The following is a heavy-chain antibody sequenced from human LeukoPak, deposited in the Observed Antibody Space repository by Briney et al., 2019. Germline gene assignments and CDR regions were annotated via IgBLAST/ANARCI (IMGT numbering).Heavy chain of an antibody. CDR2: VDSSGNT. J-gene: IGHJ4*02. Sequence: PSETLSLTCSVSVVSMNGYYWSLLRQSAGNRLEWIGHVDSSGNTNYNPSLESRVTISVDTSKKQFSLKLTSVTAADTAVYYCARARYGQLDYWGQGTLVTVSS. CDR1: VVSMNGYY. CDR3: ARARYGQLDY. V-gene: IGHV4-4*07. D-gene: IGHD4-17*01.